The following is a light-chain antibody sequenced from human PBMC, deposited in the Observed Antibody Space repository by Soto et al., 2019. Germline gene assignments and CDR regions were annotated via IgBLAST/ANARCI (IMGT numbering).Light chain of an antibody. J-gene: IGKJ4*01. CDR1: QSLLHTDGFNY. CDR3: MQVLQTPT. Sequence: EIVMTQAPLSLPVTPGEPASISCGSSQSLLHTDGFNYLAWYLQKPGHSPQLLIYLASNRASGVPDRFSGSGSGTDFTLKISRVEAEDVGVYYCMQVLQTPTFGGGTKLEIK. CDR2: LAS. V-gene: IGKV2-28*01.